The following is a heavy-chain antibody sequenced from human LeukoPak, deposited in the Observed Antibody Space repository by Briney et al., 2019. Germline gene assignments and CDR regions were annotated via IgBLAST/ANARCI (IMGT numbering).Heavy chain of an antibody. CDR1: GFTFSSYS. V-gene: IGHV3-21*01. CDR2: ISSSSSYI. Sequence: GGSLRLSCAASGFTFSSYSMNWVRQAPGKGLEWVSSISSSSSYIYYADSVKGRFTISRDNAKNSLYLQMNSLRAEDTAVYYCARVIDIAAAGPGEFDYWGQGTLVTVSS. J-gene: IGHJ4*02. D-gene: IGHD6-13*01. CDR3: ARVIDIAAAGPGEFDY.